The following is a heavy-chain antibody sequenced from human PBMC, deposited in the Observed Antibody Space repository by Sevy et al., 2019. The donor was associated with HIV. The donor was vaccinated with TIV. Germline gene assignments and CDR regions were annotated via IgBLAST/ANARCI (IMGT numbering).Heavy chain of an antibody. D-gene: IGHD2-15*01. CDR2: ISSSSSYI. CDR3: ARTGRQYCSGGSCYSWFDP. J-gene: IGHJ5*02. V-gene: IGHV3-21*01. CDR1: GFTFSSYS. Sequence: GGSLRPSCAASGFTFSSYSMNWVRQAPGKGLEWVSSISSSSSYIYYADSVKGRFTISRDNAKNSLYLQMNSLRAEDTAVYYCARTGRQYCSGGSCYSWFDPWGQGTLVTVSS.